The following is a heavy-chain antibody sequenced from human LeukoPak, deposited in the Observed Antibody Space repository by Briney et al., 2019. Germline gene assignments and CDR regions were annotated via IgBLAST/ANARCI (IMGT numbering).Heavy chain of an antibody. J-gene: IGHJ4*02. CDR3: ARDADDSSGYYFDH. V-gene: IGHV4-30-2*01. D-gene: IGHD3-22*01. CDR2: IYHSGST. Sequence: SQTLSLTCAVSGGSISSGGYSWSWIRQPPGKGLEWIGYIYHSGSTYYNPSLKSRVTISVDRSKNQFSLKLSSVTAADTAVYYCARDADDSSGYYFDHWGQGTLVTVSS. CDR1: GGSISSGGYS.